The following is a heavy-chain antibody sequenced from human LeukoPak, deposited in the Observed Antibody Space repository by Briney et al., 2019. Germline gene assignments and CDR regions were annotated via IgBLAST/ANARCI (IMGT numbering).Heavy chain of an antibody. D-gene: IGHD4-11*01. V-gene: IGHV1-2*02. CDR3: ARELADYSNYNYYYYMDV. Sequence: VASVKVSCKASGYTFTGYYIHWVRQAPGQGLEWMGWINPDTGGTNNAQKFQGRVTMTRDTSISTAYVELSRLRSDDTAMYYCARELADYSNYNYYYYMDVWGKGTTVTVSS. CDR1: GYTFTGYY. J-gene: IGHJ6*03. CDR2: INPDTGGT.